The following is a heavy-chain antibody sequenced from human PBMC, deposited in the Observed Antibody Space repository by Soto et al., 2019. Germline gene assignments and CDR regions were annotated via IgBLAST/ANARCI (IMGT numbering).Heavy chain of an antibody. J-gene: IGHJ4*02. D-gene: IGHD3-3*01. V-gene: IGHV4-39*01. CDR3: ARSSIKPQVFMYPFDS. CDR2: IYYDGNT. Sequence: PLEILSLTCTVSGDSVTSDSRYWGWIRQPPGKGLESIANIYYDGNTYYNPSLKGRVTISLDTSKNQFSLRLNSVTAADTAVYYCARSSIKPQVFMYPFDSWSQGTLVTVSS. CDR1: GDSVTSDSRY.